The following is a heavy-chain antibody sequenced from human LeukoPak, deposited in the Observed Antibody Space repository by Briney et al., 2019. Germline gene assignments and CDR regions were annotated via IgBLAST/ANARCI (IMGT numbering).Heavy chain of an antibody. J-gene: IGHJ4*02. CDR3: ARRSAVWHYFDY. Sequence: SETLSLTCAVYGESFSSFYWSWIRQPPGKGLEWIGEINHSGSTTYNPSLESRVTISVDTSKNQFSLNLTSVTAADTAVYFCARRSAVWHYFDYWGQGTLVTVSS. CDR1: GESFSSFY. V-gene: IGHV4-34*01. D-gene: IGHD2-2*01. CDR2: INHSGST.